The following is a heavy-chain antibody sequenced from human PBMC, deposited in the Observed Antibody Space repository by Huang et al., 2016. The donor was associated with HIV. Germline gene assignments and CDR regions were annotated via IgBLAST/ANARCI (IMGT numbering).Heavy chain of an antibody. CDR3: LIILVRGLIDAVDY. CDR2: INHNTWNP. CDR1: GYPFTSHT. D-gene: IGHD3-10*01. J-gene: IGHJ4*02. V-gene: IGHV7-4-1*02. Sequence: QVQLVQSGSELKKPGASVKVSCKASGYPFTSHTINWVRQAPGQVLEWMGGINHNTWNPTYAPGFTGRIVFSLDTSVSTAYLQISSLKAEDTAVYYCLIILVRGLIDAVDYWGQGTLVTVSS.